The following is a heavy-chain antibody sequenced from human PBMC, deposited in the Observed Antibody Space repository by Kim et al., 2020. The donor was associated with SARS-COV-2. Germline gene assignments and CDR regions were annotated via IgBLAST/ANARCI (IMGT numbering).Heavy chain of an antibody. CDR2: IKQDGSEK. CDR1: GFTFSSYW. Sequence: GGSLRLSCAASGFTFSSYWMSWVRQAPGKGLEWVANIKQDGSEKYYVDSVKGRFTISRDNAKNSLYLQMNSLRAEDTAVYYCARVGMAAGGGSIYYYYYGMDVWGPGTTVTVSS. J-gene: IGHJ6*02. D-gene: IGHD6-13*01. V-gene: IGHV3-7*03. CDR3: ARVGMAAGGGSIYYYYYGMDV.